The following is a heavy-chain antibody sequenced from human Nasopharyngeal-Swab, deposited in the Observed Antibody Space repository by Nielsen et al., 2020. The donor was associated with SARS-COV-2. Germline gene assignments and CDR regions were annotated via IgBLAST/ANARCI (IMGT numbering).Heavy chain of an antibody. J-gene: IGHJ6*03. CDR2: IYYGGST. Sequence: SETLSLTCTVSGGSISSSSYYWGWIRQPPGKGLEWIGSIYYGGSTYYNPSLKSRVTISVDTSKNQFSLKLSSVTAADTAVYYCATYGYGSYYYYHMDVWGKGTTVTVSS. V-gene: IGHV4-39*01. CDR3: ATYGYGSYYYYHMDV. D-gene: IGHD5-18*01. CDR1: GGSISSSSYY.